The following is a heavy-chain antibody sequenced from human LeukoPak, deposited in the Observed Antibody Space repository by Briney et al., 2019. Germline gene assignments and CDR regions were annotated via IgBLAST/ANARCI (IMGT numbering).Heavy chain of an antibody. CDR3: ARGYSLDY. D-gene: IGHD5-18*01. V-gene: IGHV4-30-4*01. Sequence: SQTLSLTCTVSGGSISSGDYYWSWIRQPPGKGLEWIGYIYYSGSTYYTPSLRGRVTISVDTSKNQFSLNLSSATAADTAVYYCARGYSLDYWGQGTLVTVSS. CDR2: IYYSGST. J-gene: IGHJ4*02. CDR1: GGSISSGDYY.